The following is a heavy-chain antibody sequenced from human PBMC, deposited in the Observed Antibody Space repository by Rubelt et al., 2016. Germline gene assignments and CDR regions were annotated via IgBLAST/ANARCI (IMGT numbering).Heavy chain of an antibody. V-gene: IGHV3-21*01. CDR2: ISSSSSYI. CDR1: GFTFSSYS. Sequence: EVHLVESGGGLVQPGGSLRLSCAASGFTFSSYSMNWVRQAPGKGLEWVSSISSSSSYIYYADSVKGRFTISRDNAKNSLYLQMNSLRAEDTAVYYCARAGYYYDSSGYYGYFDYWGQGTLVTVSS. D-gene: IGHD3-22*01. J-gene: IGHJ4*02. CDR3: ARAGYYYDSSGYYGYFDY.